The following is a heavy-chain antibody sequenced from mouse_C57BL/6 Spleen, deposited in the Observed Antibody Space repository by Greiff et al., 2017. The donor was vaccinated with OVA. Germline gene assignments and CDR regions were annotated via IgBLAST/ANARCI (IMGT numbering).Heavy chain of an antibody. CDR2: IDPSDSYT. V-gene: IGHV1-69*01. J-gene: IGHJ3*01. CDR1: GYTFTSYW. CDR3: ARGGTTGVNPGFAY. D-gene: IGHD1-1*01. Sequence: QVQLQQPGAELVMPGASVKLSCKASGYTFTSYWMHWVKQRPGQGLEWIGEIDPSDSYTNYNQKFKGKSTLTVDKSSSTAYMQLSSLTSEDSAVYYCARGGTTGVNPGFAYWGQGTLVTVSA.